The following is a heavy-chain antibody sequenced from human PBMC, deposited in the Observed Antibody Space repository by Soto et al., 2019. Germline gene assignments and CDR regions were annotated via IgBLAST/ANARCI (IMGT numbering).Heavy chain of an antibody. J-gene: IGHJ5*02. CDR3: ARRGLNDPFAL. Sequence: XEALSLTCAVSGCSSNISGYYWGWLRQPPGKGLEWIGIIFYTGSTYYNPSVKSRVSMSVDTSKNQFSLKLSSVTAADTAVYYCARRGLNDPFALWGQGTLVTVSS. D-gene: IGHD1-1*01. CDR2: IFYTGST. CDR1: GCSSNISGYY. V-gene: IGHV4-39*01.